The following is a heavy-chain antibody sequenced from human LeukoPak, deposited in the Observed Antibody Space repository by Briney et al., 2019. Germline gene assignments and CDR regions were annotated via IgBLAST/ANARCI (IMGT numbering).Heavy chain of an antibody. CDR1: GGSVSSGSCY. CDR3: ARDNQGDSSSWYRKSPFWFDP. CDR2: IYYSGST. D-gene: IGHD6-13*01. Sequence: KTSETLSLTCTVSGGSVSSGSCYWSWIRQPPGKGLEWIGYIYYSGSTNYNPSLKSRVTISVDTSKNQFSLKLSSVTAADTAVYYCARDNQGDSSSWYRKSPFWFDPWGQGTLVTVPS. V-gene: IGHV4-61*01. J-gene: IGHJ5*02.